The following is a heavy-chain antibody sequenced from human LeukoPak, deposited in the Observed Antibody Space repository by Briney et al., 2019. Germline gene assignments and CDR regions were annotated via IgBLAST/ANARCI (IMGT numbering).Heavy chain of an antibody. CDR1: GFTVSSNS. J-gene: IGHJ3*02. CDR2: IYSGGST. V-gene: IGHV3-53*01. Sequence: GGSLRLSRTVSGFTVSSNSMSWVRQAPGKGLEWVSVIYSGGSTYYADSVKGRFTISRDNSKNTLYLQMNSLRAEDTAVYYCARDYYGSGSGAFDIWGQGTMVTVSS. CDR3: ARDYYGSGSGAFDI. D-gene: IGHD3-10*01.